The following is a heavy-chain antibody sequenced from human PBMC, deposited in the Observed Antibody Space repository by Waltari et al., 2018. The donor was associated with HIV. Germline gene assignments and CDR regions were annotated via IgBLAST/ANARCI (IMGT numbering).Heavy chain of an antibody. J-gene: IGHJ4*02. V-gene: IGHV3-30*02. D-gene: IGHD3-22*01. Sequence: QVQLVESGGGVVQPGGSLRLSCTASGFTFSNLGVYWVRQAPGKVLQWVAFIRYDGTNKYYADSVKGRFIISRDNSKNTLSLQMHSLRAEDTAVYYCAKAPHHYDSSGPVYWGQGTLVTVSS. CDR3: AKAPHHYDSSGPVY. CDR2: IRYDGTNK. CDR1: GFTFSNLG.